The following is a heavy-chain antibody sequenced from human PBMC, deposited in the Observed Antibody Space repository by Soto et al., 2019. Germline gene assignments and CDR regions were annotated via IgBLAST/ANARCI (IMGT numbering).Heavy chain of an antibody. V-gene: IGHV3-11*05. CDR1: GFTFSDYY. CDR3: ARDSHPYYYGSGSYRTPGY. J-gene: IGHJ4*02. D-gene: IGHD3-10*01. Sequence: PGGSLRLSCAASGFTFSDYYMSWIRQAPGKGLEWVSYISSSSSYTNYADFVKGRFTISRDNAKNSLYLQMNSLRAEDTAVYYCARDSHPYYYGSGSYRTPGYWGQGTLVTVSS. CDR2: ISSSSSYT.